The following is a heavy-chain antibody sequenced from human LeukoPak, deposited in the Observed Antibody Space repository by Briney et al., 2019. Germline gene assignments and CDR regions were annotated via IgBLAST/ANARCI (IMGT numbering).Heavy chain of an antibody. Sequence: GGSLRLSCAASGFTFSSYDMHWVRQATGKGLEWVSAIGTAGDTYYPGSVKGRFTISRENAKNTLYLQMNSLRAEDTSVYYCARDSGYGYFDLWGRGTLVTVSS. CDR2: IGTAGDT. CDR1: GFTFSSYD. J-gene: IGHJ2*01. V-gene: IGHV3-13*04. CDR3: ARDSGYGYFDL. D-gene: IGHD3-10*01.